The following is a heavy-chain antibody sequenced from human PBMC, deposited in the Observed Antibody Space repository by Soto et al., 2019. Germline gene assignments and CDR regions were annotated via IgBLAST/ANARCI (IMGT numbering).Heavy chain of an antibody. V-gene: IGHV3-21*01. Sequence: EVQLVESGGGLVKPGGSLRLSCAASGFTFSSYSMNWVRQAPGKGLEWVSSISSSSSHLYYADSVEGRFTISRDNAKNALYLQMNSLGTEDTAVYYCAIDQGESSSWYRSGPPGDVFDIWGQGTMVTVSS. CDR1: GFTFSSYS. CDR3: AIDQGESSSWYRSGPPGDVFDI. CDR2: ISSSSSHL. D-gene: IGHD6-13*01. J-gene: IGHJ3*02.